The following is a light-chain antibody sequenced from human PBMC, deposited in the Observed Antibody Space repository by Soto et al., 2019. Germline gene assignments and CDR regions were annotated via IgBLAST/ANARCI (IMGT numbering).Light chain of an antibody. V-gene: IGKV1-5*01. CDR1: QTVNAW. Sequence: DIQMTQSPSTLSASLGERVTITCRASQTVNAWLAWYQHKPGKAPKPLIYDASILESGVPARFSGSGSGTEFILTISSLQPDDVGTYYFQQYNTHAGTFGQGTKVEIK. J-gene: IGKJ1*01. CDR2: DAS. CDR3: QQYNTHAGT.